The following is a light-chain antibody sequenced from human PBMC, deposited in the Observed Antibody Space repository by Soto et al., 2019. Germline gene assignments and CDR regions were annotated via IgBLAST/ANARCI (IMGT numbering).Light chain of an antibody. V-gene: IGKV3-11*01. CDR3: QQRSNWIT. Sequence: IVLTQSPGTLSLSPGERATLSCMASQSVSSSYLAWYQQQPGQAPRLLIYDASNRAAGIPARFSGSGSGTDFTLTISSLEPEDFAVYYCQQRSNWITFGQGTRLEIK. J-gene: IGKJ5*01. CDR1: QSVSSSY. CDR2: DAS.